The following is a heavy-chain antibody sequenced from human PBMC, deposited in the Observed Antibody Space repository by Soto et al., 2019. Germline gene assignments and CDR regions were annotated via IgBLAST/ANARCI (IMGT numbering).Heavy chain of an antibody. J-gene: IGHJ3*02. Sequence: GGSLRLSCAASGFTVSSNYMSWVRQAPGKGLEWVSVIYSGGSTYYADSVKGRFTISRDNSKNTLYLQMNSLRAEDTAVYYCARPRLGYCSGGSCYAFDIWGQGTMVTVSS. CDR3: ARPRLGYCSGGSCYAFDI. D-gene: IGHD2-15*01. CDR1: GFTVSSNY. CDR2: IYSGGST. V-gene: IGHV3-66*04.